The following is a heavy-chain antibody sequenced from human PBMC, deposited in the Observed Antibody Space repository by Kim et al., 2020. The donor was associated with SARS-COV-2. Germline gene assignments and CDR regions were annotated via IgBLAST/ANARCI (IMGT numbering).Heavy chain of an antibody. Sequence: GGSLRLSCAASGFTFSSYGMHWVRQAPGKGLEWVAVISYDGSNKYYADSVKGRFTISRDNSQNTLYLQVNSLRPEDTAVYYCAKVQYGGNTDYWYFDLWGRGTMVTVSS. V-gene: IGHV3-30*18. D-gene: IGHD2-15*01. CDR3: AKVQYGGNTDYWYFDL. CDR2: ISYDGSNK. J-gene: IGHJ2*01. CDR1: GFTFSSYG.